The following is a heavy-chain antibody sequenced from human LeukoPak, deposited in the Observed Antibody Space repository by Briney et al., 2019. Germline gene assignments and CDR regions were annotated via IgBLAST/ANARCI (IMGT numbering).Heavy chain of an antibody. CDR3: ARDSSRGYTYAFDY. CDR1: GYTFTDYY. CDR2: ISPNSGGS. Sequence: ASVKVSCKASGYTFTDYYIHWVRQAPGQGLEWMGWISPNSGGSNYAQKFQGRVTMTRDTSINTADMELSRLRSDDAAVYFCARDSSRGYTYAFDYWGQGTLVSVLS. J-gene: IGHJ4*02. V-gene: IGHV1-2*02. D-gene: IGHD5-18*01.